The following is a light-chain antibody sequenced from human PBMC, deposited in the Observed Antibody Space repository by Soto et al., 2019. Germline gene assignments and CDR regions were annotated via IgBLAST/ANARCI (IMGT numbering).Light chain of an antibody. CDR3: QQYGSPPQT. Sequence: EIVFTQSPGTLSFSPGEGATLSCRASQSVSSSYLAWYQQKRGQAPRLLIYGASSRATGIPDRFSGSGSGADFTLTISRLEPEDFAVYFCQQYGSPPQTFGQGTKVDIK. CDR2: GAS. J-gene: IGKJ1*01. V-gene: IGKV3-20*01. CDR1: QSVSSSY.